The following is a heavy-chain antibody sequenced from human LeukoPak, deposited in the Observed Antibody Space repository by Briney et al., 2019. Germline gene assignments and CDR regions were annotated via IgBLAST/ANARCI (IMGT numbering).Heavy chain of an antibody. J-gene: IGHJ6*03. CDR1: GATVTSYA. D-gene: IGHD4-23*01. CDR2: IIPIFGTA. CDR3: ATPLDLDYGGNTPSYYYYMDV. V-gene: IGHV1-69*05. Sequence: SGKVSCKAAGATVTSYAISWGRQAPGQGLEWMGGIIPIFGTANYAQKFQGRVTITTDESTSTAYMELSSLRSEDTAVYYCATPLDLDYGGNTPSYYYYMDVWGKGTTVTVSS.